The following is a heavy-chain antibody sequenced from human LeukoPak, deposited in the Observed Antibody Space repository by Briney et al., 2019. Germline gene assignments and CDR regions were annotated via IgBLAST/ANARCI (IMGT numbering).Heavy chain of an antibody. J-gene: IGHJ5*02. Sequence: GESLKISCKGSGYSFTNYWIGWVRQMPGEGVEWIGIIYPGDSGTRYSPSFQGQVTISADKSLGHAYLQWSSLKASDNAMYYCARLKPGGWFDPWGQGTLVTVSS. CDR3: ARLKPGGWFDP. V-gene: IGHV5-51*01. CDR1: GYSFTNYW. CDR2: IYPGDSGT.